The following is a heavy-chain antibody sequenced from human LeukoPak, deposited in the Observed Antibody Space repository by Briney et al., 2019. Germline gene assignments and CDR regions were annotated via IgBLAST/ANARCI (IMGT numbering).Heavy chain of an antibody. CDR3: ARDIGPDY. Sequence: GGSLRLSCAASGFIFSDYFMNWIRQDPGKGREWVSCTSPDGSSIYHADSVKGRFTISRDNAKNSLYLQMSSLRVEDTAVYYCARDIGPDYWGQGTLLTVPS. V-gene: IGHV3-11*04. D-gene: IGHD2-15*01. CDR2: TSPDGSSI. J-gene: IGHJ4*02. CDR1: GFIFSDYF.